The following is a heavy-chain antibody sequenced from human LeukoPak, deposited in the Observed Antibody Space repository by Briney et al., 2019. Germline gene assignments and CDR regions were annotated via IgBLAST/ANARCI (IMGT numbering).Heavy chain of an antibody. CDR3: AREGATTAFDY. V-gene: IGHV3-53*01. CDR2: IYSGGRT. D-gene: IGHD1-26*01. CDR1: GFTFSSHG. Sequence: GGSLRLSCAASGFTFSSHGMNWVRQAPGKGLERVSIIYSGGRTYYADSAKGRFTISRDIFKNTVYLQMNSLRAEDTAVYYCAREGATTAFDYWGQGTLVTVSS. J-gene: IGHJ4*02.